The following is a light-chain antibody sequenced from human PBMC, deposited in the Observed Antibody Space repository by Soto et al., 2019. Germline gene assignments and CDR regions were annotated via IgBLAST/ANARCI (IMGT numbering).Light chain of an antibody. Sequence: EIVLTQSPATLSLSPGERATLSCRASKSVSSYLAWYQQKPGQAPRLLIYDASNRATGIPARFSGSGSGTDFTLTISGLEPQDFAVYYCQQGGNWPLTFGQGTRLEIK. J-gene: IGKJ5*01. CDR3: QQGGNWPLT. V-gene: IGKV3-11*01. CDR1: KSVSSY. CDR2: DAS.